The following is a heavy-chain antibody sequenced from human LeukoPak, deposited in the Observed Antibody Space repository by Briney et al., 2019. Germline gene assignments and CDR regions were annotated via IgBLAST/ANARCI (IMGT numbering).Heavy chain of an antibody. CDR2: ISSSGSGDNT. CDR3: AKGSYYDSSGSFYFDY. D-gene: IGHD3-22*01. CDR1: GVTLSTYA. J-gene: IGHJ4*02. V-gene: IGHV3-23*01. Sequence: GGSLRLSCAASGVTLSTYAMSWARQAPGKGLEWVSGISSSGSGDNTYYADSVKGRFTISRDNSKNTLYVQVNSLGTEDTAAYYCAKGSYYDSSGSFYFDYWGQGTLVAVSS.